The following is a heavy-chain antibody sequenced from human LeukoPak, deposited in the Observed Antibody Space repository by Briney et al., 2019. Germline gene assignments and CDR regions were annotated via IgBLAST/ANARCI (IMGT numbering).Heavy chain of an antibody. D-gene: IGHD6-13*01. Sequence: GESLKISCKGSGYSFTSHWIGWVRQMPGKGLEWMGIVYPSDSDTRYSPSFQGQVTISADKSISTAYLQWSSLKASDTAMYYCATSLRRVGSSSWYFDYWGQGTLVTVSS. CDR1: GYSFTSHW. CDR2: VYPSDSDT. CDR3: ATSLRRVGSSSWYFDY. V-gene: IGHV5-51*01. J-gene: IGHJ4*02.